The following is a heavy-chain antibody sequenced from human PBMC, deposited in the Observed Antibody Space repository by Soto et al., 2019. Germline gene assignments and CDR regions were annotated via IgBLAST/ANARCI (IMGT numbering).Heavy chain of an antibody. Sequence: QVQLVQSGAEVKKPGSSVKVSCKASGGTFSSYTISWVRQAPGQGLEWMGRIIPILGIANYAQKFQGRVTITADKSTGTAYMGLSRLRSEDTAVYYCARDILTGYYIAWFDPWGQGTLVTVSS. CDR3: ARDILTGYYIAWFDP. CDR2: IIPILGIA. CDR1: GGTFSSYT. D-gene: IGHD3-9*01. V-gene: IGHV1-69*08. J-gene: IGHJ5*02.